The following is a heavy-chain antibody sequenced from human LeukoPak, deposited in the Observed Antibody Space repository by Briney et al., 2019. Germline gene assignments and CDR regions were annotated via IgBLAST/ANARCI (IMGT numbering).Heavy chain of an antibody. CDR2: INFNDAST. CDR3: ANSSRITVAPKRYSEY. CDR1: GFSFSDYA. D-gene: IGHD6-19*01. V-gene: IGHV3-23*01. Sequence: PGGSLRLTCAASGFSFSDYAVTWVRQAPGKGLERVSGINFNDASTYYADSVKGQFTISRDNSKNTLYLQMNSLRAEDTALYYCANSSRITVAPKRYSEYWGQGTLVIVSS. J-gene: IGHJ4*02.